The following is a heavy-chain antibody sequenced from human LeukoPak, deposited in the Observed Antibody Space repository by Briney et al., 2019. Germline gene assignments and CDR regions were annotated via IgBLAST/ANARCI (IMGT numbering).Heavy chain of an antibody. V-gene: IGHV3-23*01. Sequence: PGGSLRLSCEASGFPVGSYYLTWVRQAPGKGLEWVSAISGSGGSTYYADSVKGRFTISRDNSKNTLYLQMNSLRAEDTAVYYCAKDLVGATYSDYWGQGTLVTVSS. D-gene: IGHD1-26*01. CDR3: AKDLVGATYSDY. CDR2: ISGSGGST. CDR1: GFPVGSYY. J-gene: IGHJ4*02.